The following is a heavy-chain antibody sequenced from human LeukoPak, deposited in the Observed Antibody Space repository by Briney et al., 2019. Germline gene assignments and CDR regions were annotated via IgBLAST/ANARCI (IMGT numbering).Heavy chain of an antibody. J-gene: IGHJ6*03. D-gene: IGHD1-26*01. Sequence: GGSLRLSCAASGFTFSSYGMHWVRQAPGKGLEWLSYISSSSSTIYYADSVKGRFTISRDNAKNSLYLQMNSLRAEDTAVYYCAKHPGDFTGIVNYYYMDVWGKGTTVTVSS. CDR3: AKHPGDFTGIVNYYYMDV. CDR1: GFTFSSYG. V-gene: IGHV3-48*01. CDR2: ISSSSSTI.